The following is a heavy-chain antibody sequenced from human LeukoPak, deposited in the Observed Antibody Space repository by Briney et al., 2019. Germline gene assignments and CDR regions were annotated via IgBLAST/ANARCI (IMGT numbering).Heavy chain of an antibody. D-gene: IGHD5/OR15-5a*01. CDR1: GFTFIRYS. CDR3: ARDQLAGLRHNWFDP. J-gene: IGHJ5*02. Sequence: GGSLRLSCAASGFTFIRYSMNWVRQAPGKRLEWVSSISISSNYIYYTDSVKGRFTISRDNAKNSLYLQMNSLRAEDTAVYYCARDQLAGLRHNWFDPWGQGTLVTVSS. CDR2: ISISSNYI. V-gene: IGHV3-21*01.